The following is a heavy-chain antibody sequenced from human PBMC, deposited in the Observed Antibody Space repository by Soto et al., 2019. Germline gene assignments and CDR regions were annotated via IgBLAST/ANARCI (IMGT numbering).Heavy chain of an antibody. V-gene: IGHV1-18*01. Sequence: GASVKVSCKASGYTFTSYGISWVRQAPGQGLEWMGWISAYNGNTNYAQKLQGRVTMTTDTSTSTAYMELRSLRSDDTAVYYCARAPDYDILTGYWSHFDYWGQGTLVTVSS. CDR1: GYTFTSYG. CDR2: ISAYNGNT. D-gene: IGHD3-9*01. CDR3: ARAPDYDILTGYWSHFDY. J-gene: IGHJ4*02.